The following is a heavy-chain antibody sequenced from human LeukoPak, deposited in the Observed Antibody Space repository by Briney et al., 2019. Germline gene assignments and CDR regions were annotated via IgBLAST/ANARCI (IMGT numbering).Heavy chain of an antibody. CDR2: INPNSGGT. CDR3: ARGVRYCINGVCYEGNYYYYHMDV. J-gene: IGHJ6*03. Sequence: ASVKVSCKASGYTFTGYYMHWVRQAPGQGLEWMGWINPNSGGTNYAQKFQGRVTMTRDTSISTAYMELSRLRSDDTAVYYCARGVRYCINGVCYEGNYYYYHMDVWGKGTTVTVSS. CDR1: GYTFTGYY. V-gene: IGHV1-2*02. D-gene: IGHD2-8*01.